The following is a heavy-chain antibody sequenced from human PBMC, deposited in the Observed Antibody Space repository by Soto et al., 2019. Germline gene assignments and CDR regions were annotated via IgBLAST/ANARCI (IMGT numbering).Heavy chain of an antibody. J-gene: IGHJ4*02. CDR2: IWYDGSNK. D-gene: IGHD1-26*01. Sequence: GGSLRLSCAASGFTFTACGMHWVRQAPGKGLEWVAVIWYDGSNKYYADSVKGRFTISRDNSKNTLYLQMISVRSKDSAVYYCRRHGSGSGCNLLALCGQGTRVTVS. V-gene: IGHV3-33*01. CDR3: RRHGSGSGCNLLAL. CDR1: GFTFTACG.